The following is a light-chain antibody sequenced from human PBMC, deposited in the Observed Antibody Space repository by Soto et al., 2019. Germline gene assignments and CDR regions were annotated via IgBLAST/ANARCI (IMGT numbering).Light chain of an antibody. V-gene: IGKV1-39*01. Sequence: DIQMTQSPSSLSASVGDRVTITCRASQSISTFLNWYKQKPGKAPNLLIYAASTLQSGVPSRFSGSGSGTDFTLTISSLQPEDFAAYSCQQTYSSPSTFGQGTKVEIK. CDR3: QQTYSSPST. CDR2: AAS. J-gene: IGKJ1*01. CDR1: QSISTF.